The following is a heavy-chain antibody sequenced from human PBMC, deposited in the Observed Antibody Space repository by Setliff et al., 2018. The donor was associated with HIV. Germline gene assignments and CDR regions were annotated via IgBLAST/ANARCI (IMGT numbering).Heavy chain of an antibody. Sequence: LSLTCAVSNYSISSGYYWGWIRQSPGKGLEWVSSINANGGSARYADSVKGRFTISRDNTKNSLYLQMNRLRAEDTAVYYCAKRTSVGSLVWGQGTLVTVSS. D-gene: IGHD3-10*01. CDR3: AKRTSVGSLV. J-gene: IGHJ4*01. CDR1: NYSISSGYY. V-gene: IGHV3-11*01. CDR2: INANGGSA.